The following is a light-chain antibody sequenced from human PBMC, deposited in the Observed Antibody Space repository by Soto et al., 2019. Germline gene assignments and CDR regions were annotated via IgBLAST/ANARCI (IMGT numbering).Light chain of an antibody. Sequence: QSALTQPASVSGSPGQSITISCTGTSSDVGGYNYVSWYQQHPGKAPKLMIYDVSNRPSGVSNRFSGSKSGNTASLTISGLKAEDEADYYCSSYTSSSTDWVFGGGTQLTVL. CDR2: DVS. V-gene: IGLV2-14*01. J-gene: IGLJ3*02. CDR1: SSDVGGYNY. CDR3: SSYTSSSTDWV.